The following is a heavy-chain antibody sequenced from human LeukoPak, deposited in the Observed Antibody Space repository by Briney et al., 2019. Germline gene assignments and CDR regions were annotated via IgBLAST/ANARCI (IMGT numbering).Heavy chain of an antibody. CDR2: ISYDGSNK. D-gene: IGHD2-15*01. J-gene: IGHJ5*02. CDR1: GFTFSSYA. CDR3: ATLGYCSGGSCPSDWFDP. V-gene: IGHV3-30-3*01. Sequence: GGSLRLSCAASGFTFSSYAMHWVRRAPGKGLEWVAVISYDGSNKYYADSVKGRFTISRDNSKNTLYLQMNSLRSEDKAVYYCATLGYCSGGSCPSDWFDPWGQGTLVTVSS.